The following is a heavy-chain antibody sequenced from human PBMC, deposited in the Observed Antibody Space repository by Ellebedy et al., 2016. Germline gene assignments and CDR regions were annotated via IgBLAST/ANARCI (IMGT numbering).Heavy chain of an antibody. V-gene: IGHV3-23*01. CDR2: ISGSGGST. D-gene: IGHD5-12*01. CDR1: GFTFSSYA. Sequence: GESLKISXAASGFTFSSYAMSWVRQAPGKGLEWVSAISGSGGSTYYADSVKGRFTISRDNSKNTLYLQMNSLRAEDTAVYYCAKGSRIVATTGARNYWGQGTLVTVSS. CDR3: AKGSRIVATTGARNY. J-gene: IGHJ4*02.